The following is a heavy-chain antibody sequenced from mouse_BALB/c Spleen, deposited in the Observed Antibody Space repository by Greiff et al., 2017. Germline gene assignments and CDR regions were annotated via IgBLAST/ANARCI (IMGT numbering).Heavy chain of an antibody. Sequence: QVQLKQPGAELVRPGASVKLSCKASGYTFTSHWINWVKQRPGQGLEWIGNIYPSDSYTNYNQKFKDKATLTLDKSSSTAYMQLSSPTSEDSAFYYYTRRVYAMDYWGQGTSVTVSS. V-gene: IGHV1-69*02. CDR2: IYPSDSYT. CDR1: GYTFTSHW. J-gene: IGHJ4*01. CDR3: TRRVYAMDY.